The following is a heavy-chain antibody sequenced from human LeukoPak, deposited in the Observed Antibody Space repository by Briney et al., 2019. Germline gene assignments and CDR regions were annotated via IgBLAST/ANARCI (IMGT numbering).Heavy chain of an antibody. D-gene: IGHD2-21*02. V-gene: IGHV4-59*01. CDR3: AREGLVTFDY. J-gene: IGHJ4*02. CDR2: IYNTGST. Sequence: SETLSLTCTVSGVSISSYYWSWLRQPPGRGLVGIGYIYNTGSTNSNPSLKRRVTISIDRPKNQFSLKLSSVTPADTAVYYCAREGLVTFDYWGQGTLVTVSS. CDR1: GVSISSYY.